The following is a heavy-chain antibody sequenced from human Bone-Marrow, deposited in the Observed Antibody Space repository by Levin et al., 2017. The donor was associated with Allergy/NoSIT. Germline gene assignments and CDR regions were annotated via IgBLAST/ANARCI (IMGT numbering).Heavy chain of an antibody. V-gene: IGHV5-10-1*01. Sequence: PGGSLRLSCQASGYDFTKYWINWVRQMPGQGLEWIGRIDPSDSYTNYSPSFQGHVTISADRSTNTAYLKWGSLKASDTATSHCARVQYTGYPFSYYYYMYVWGKGTTVTVAS. CDR3: ARVQYTGYPFSYYYYMYV. CDR1: GYDFTKYW. D-gene: IGHD5-12*01. J-gene: IGHJ6*03. CDR2: IDPSDSYT.